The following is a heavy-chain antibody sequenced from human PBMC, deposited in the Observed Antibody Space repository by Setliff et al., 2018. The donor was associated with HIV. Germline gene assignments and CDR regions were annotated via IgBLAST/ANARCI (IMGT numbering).Heavy chain of an antibody. CDR3: ARGGDPPYYFLGMDV. CDR1: GYTLTAYG. D-gene: IGHD3-10*01. V-gene: IGHV1-18*01. J-gene: IGHJ6*02. Sequence: GASVKVSCKISGYTLTAYGLNWVRQAPGQGPEWMGWFTSYNNQAEYAPKFQGRVTMTIDTSTSTAYMELRNLKYDDTAVYYCARGGDPPYYFLGMDVWGQGTTVTVLL. CDR2: FTSYNNQA.